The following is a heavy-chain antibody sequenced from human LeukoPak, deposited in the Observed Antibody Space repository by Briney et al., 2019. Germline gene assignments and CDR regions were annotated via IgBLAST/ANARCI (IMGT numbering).Heavy chain of an antibody. CDR3: VREAAATLFDY. D-gene: IGHD1-26*01. CDR2: ISSSSRDI. V-gene: IGHV3-21*01. CDR1: GFTFSSYT. J-gene: IGHJ4*02. Sequence: GGSLRLSCAASGFTFSSYTMNWVRQAPGKGLEWVAAISSSSRDIFYADSVKGRFSISRDNTQNSLSLQMNSLRAEDTAVYYCVREAAATLFDYWGQGTLVTVSS.